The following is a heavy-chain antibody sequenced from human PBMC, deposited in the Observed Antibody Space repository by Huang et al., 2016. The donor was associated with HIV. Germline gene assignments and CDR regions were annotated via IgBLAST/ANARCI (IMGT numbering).Heavy chain of an antibody. V-gene: IGHV3-30*02. D-gene: IGHD1-1*01. CDR1: GFSFSSYG. J-gene: IGHJ4*02. CDR3: ARGRSDWNPADY. CDR2: IRDDGGNK. Sequence: QVQLVESGGGVVQPGGSLRLSCAASGFSFSSYGMHWVRPAPAKGLEWVAFIRDDGGNKFYADAVKGRFSISRDNSKDTLYLQMNSLTTDDTAVYYCARGRSDWNPADYWGQGTLVTVSS.